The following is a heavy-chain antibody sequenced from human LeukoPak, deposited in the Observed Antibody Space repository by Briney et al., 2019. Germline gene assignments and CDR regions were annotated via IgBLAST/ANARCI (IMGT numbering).Heavy chain of an antibody. CDR1: GGSFSGYY. V-gene: IGHV4-34*01. CDR2: INHTGST. Sequence: SETLSLTCAVYGGSFSGYYWSWIRQPPGKGLEWIGEINHTGSTSYNPSLKSRVTISVDTSKNQLSLKLSSVTAADTAVYFCARSGGLWLLTYYFDYWGQGTLVTVSS. D-gene: IGHD3-22*01. CDR3: ARSGGLWLLTYYFDY. J-gene: IGHJ4*02.